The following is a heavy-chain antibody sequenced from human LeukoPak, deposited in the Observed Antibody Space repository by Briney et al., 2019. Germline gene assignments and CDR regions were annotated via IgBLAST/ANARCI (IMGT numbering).Heavy chain of an antibody. CDR1: KFTFSHYG. D-gene: IGHD4-11*01. J-gene: IGHJ4*02. CDR3: AKDAERGFDYSNSLDK. CDR2: IWNDGSSQ. Sequence: PGGSLRLSRAASKFTFSHYGMHWVRQAPGKGLEWVAVIWNDGSSQYYADSVKGRFTVSRDNSQKTLYLQMNGLRPEDTAVYYCAKDAERGFDYSNSLDKWGQGTLVTVSS. V-gene: IGHV3-33*06.